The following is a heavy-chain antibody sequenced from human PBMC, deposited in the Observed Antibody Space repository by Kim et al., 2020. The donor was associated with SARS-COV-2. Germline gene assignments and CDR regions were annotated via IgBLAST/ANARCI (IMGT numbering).Heavy chain of an antibody. CDR3: ARHNCGGGCSNYYYYGIDF. D-gene: IGHD2-15*01. J-gene: IGHJ6*02. CDR1: GASISTYY. CDR2: IDDSGST. V-gene: IGHV4-59*08. Sequence: SETLSLTCSVSGASISTYYWSWIRQPPGKGLEWIGYIDDSGSTKYNPSLKGRVTISVDTSKNQFSLKLSSVTAADTAVYYCARHNCGGGCSNYYYYGIDFWGQGTTVSVSS.